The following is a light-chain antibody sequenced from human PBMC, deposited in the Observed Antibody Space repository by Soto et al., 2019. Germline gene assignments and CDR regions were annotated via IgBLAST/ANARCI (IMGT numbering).Light chain of an antibody. CDR2: EVT. CDR1: TSDVGAYNY. Sequence: QAVVTQPASVSGSPGQSITISCTGTTSDVGAYNYVSWYRQFPGKAPKLMIYEVTNRPSGVSNRFSGSKSGNTASLTISGLQAEDEADYYCSSYTRSSTYYVFGTGTKLTVL. J-gene: IGLJ1*01. V-gene: IGLV2-14*01. CDR3: SSYTRSSTYYV.